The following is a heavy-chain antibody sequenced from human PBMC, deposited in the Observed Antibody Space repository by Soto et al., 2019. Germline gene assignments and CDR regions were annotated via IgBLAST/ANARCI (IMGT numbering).Heavy chain of an antibody. CDR3: ARDPGALGWYFDL. CDR1: GFTFRNYG. D-gene: IGHD1-26*01. Sequence: GGSLRLSCKPSGFTFRNYGLLWVRQAPGKGLEWVSYISSSSSTIDYADSVKGRFTISRDNAKNSLHLQINSLRDEDTAVYYCARDPGALGWYFDLWGRGTLVTVSS. J-gene: IGHJ2*01. V-gene: IGHV3-48*02. CDR2: ISSSSSTI.